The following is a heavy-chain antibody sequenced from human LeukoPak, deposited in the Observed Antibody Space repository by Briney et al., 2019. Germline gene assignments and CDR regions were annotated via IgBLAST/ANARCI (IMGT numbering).Heavy chain of an antibody. CDR1: GFTLSDYG. J-gene: IGHJ2*01. CDR2: ISYTGSNK. D-gene: IGHD5-18*01. V-gene: IGHV3-30*03. CDR3: ARGAALVTASWYFDL. Sequence: PGGSLRLSCAASGFTLSDYGMHWVRQAPGKGLEWVAVISYTGSNKYYADSVKGRFIISRDNSKNTLYPQMNSLTTEDTAVYYCARGAALVTASWYFDLWGRGTLVTVSS.